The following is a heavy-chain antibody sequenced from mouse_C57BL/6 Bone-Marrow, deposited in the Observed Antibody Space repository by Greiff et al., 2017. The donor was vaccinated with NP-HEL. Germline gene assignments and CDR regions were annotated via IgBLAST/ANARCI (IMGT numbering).Heavy chain of an antibody. CDR3: TTFDYDPTWFAY. V-gene: IGHV14-4*01. D-gene: IGHD2-4*01. J-gene: IGHJ3*01. Sequence: EVQLQQSGAELARPGASVKLSCTASGFTITDDYMHWVKQRPEQGLEWIGWIDPENGDTEYVSKFQGKATITADTSSNTAYLQLSSLTSEDTAVYYCTTFDYDPTWFAYWGQGTLVTVSA. CDR1: GFTITDDY. CDR2: IDPENGDT.